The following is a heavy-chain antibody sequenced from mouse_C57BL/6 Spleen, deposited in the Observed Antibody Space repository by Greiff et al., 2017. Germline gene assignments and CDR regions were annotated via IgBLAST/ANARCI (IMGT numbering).Heavy chain of an antibody. CDR2: IDPSDSYT. V-gene: IGHV1-59*01. CDR3: ARITYGNYFDY. D-gene: IGHD1-1*02. J-gene: IGHJ2*01. CDR1: GYTFTSYW. Sequence: QVQLQQPGAELVRPGTSVKLSCKASGYTFTSYWMHWVKQRPGQGLEWIGVIDPSDSYTNYNQKFKGKATLTVDTSSSTAYMQLSSLTSEDSAVYYCARITYGNYFDYWGQGTTLTVSS.